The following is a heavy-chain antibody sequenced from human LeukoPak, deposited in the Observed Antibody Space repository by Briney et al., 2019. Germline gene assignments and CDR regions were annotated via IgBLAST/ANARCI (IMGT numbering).Heavy chain of an antibody. Sequence: GASVKVSCKASGYTFTSYYIHWVRQAPGQGLEWMGIINPSGGSTSYAQKFQGRVTMTRDTSTSTVYMELSSLRSEDTAVYYCARGEMGPAEWGDAFDIWGQGTMVTVSS. V-gene: IGHV1-46*01. D-gene: IGHD1-26*01. CDR1: GYTFTSYY. CDR3: ARGEMGPAEWGDAFDI. CDR2: INPSGGST. J-gene: IGHJ3*02.